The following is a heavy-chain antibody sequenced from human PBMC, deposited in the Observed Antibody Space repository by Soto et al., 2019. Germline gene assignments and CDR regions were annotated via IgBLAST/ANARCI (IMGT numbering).Heavy chain of an antibody. V-gene: IGHV3-30*03. CDR3: ARDRRGHGERYNFGEYFHH. J-gene: IGHJ1*01. CDR2: ISYDGSNK. Sequence: QVQLVESGGGVVQPGRSLRLSCAASGITFSNYGMHWVRQAPGKGLEWVAVISYDGSNKYYADSVKGRFTISRDKSNNMLYLQMNSLRVEDTAVYSCARDRRGHGERYNFGEYFHHWGQGTLVTVSS. D-gene: IGHD5-12*01. CDR1: GITFSNYG.